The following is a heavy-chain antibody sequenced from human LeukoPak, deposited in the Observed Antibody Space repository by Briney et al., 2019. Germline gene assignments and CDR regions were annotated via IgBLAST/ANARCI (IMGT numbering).Heavy chain of an antibody. CDR2: MNPKNGNT. D-gene: IGHD1-14*01. J-gene: IGHJ3*02. V-gene: IGHV1-8*03. Sequence: ASVKVSCKASGYTFTSLDISWVRQANGQGLEWLGWMNPKNGNTGYGQKFRGRVAITRDTSESIAYMELSGLRSDDTAVYYCARVHPGYKSAFLRAFDMWGQGTMVIVSS. CDR3: ARVHPGYKSAFLRAFDM. CDR1: GYTFTSLD.